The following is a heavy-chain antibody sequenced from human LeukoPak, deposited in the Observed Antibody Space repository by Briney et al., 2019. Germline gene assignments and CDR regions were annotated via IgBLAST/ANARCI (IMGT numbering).Heavy chain of an antibody. Sequence: GGSLRLSCAASGFTFSSYGMTWVRQAPGKGLEWVSYISSSSSTIYYADSMKGRFTISRDNAKNSLYLQMNSLRAEDTAVYYCARDHHRRLYDSQARDTFDIWGQGTMVTVSS. CDR3: ARDHHRRLYDSQARDTFDI. CDR2: ISSSSSTI. V-gene: IGHV3-48*04. J-gene: IGHJ3*02. CDR1: GFTFSSYG. D-gene: IGHD3-22*01.